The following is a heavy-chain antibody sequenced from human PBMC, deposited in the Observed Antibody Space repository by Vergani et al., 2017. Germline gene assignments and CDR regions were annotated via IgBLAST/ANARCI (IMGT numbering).Heavy chain of an antibody. D-gene: IGHD4-23*01. CDR1: GGTFSSYT. V-gene: IGHV1-69*08. CDR2: IIPILGIA. J-gene: IGHJ4*02. Sequence: QVQLVQSGAEVKKPGSSVKVSCKASGGTFSSYTISWVRQAPGQGLEWMGRIIPILGIANYAQKFQGRVTITADKSTSTAYMELNSLRAEDTAVYYCARDGTTVVTPGXFDYWGQGTLVTVSS. CDR3: ARDGTTVVTPGXFDY.